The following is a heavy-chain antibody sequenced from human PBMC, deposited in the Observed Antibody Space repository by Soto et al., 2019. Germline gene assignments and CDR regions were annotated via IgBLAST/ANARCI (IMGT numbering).Heavy chain of an antibody. CDR3: ARISIYGIHYYYGIDV. J-gene: IGHJ6*02. V-gene: IGHV2-26*01. D-gene: IGHD4-17*01. CDR1: GFSLSNARMG. Sequence: QVTLKESGPVLVKPTETLTLTCTVSGFSLSNARMGVSWIRQPPGKALEWLAHIFSNDEKSYSTSLKSRLTISKDTAKIEVVLTMTNMDPVDTDTYYCARISIYGIHYYYGIDVWGQGPTVTVAS. CDR2: IFSNDEK.